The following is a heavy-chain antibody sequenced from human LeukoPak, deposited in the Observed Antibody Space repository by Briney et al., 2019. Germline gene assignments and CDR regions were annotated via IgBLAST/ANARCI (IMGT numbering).Heavy chain of an antibody. Sequence: GGSLRLSCAASGFTFSSYGMHWVRQAPGKGQEWVAVISYDGSNKYYADSVKGRFTISRDNSKNTLYLQMNSLRAEDTAVYYCARGRYSYGSFNFDYWGQGTLVTVSS. CDR1: GFTFSSYG. D-gene: IGHD5-18*01. CDR3: ARGRYSYGSFNFDY. CDR2: ISYDGSNK. J-gene: IGHJ4*02. V-gene: IGHV3-30*03.